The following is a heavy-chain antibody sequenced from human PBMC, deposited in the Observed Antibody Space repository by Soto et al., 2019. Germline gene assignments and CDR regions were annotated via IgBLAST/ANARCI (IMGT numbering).Heavy chain of an antibody. J-gene: IGHJ3*02. CDR2: IHWDDDK. V-gene: IGHV2-5*02. D-gene: IGHD2-15*01. CDR3: AHKWGVAVWNAFDI. Sequence: KESGPTLVKPTQTLTLTCTFSGFSLSTSGVSVGWIRQPPGKALEWLALIHWDDDKRYSPSLKSRLTITKDTSKNQVVLTMTNMDPVDTATYYCAHKWGVAVWNAFDIWGLGTMVTVSS. CDR1: GFSLSTSGVS.